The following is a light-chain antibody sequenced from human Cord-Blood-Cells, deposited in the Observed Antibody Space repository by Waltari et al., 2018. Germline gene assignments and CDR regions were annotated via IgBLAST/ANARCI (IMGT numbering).Light chain of an antibody. CDR1: QDISNY. CDR2: DAS. Sequence: DIQMTQSPSSLSASVGDRVTTTCQASQDISNYLNWYHQKPGKPPKLLIYDASNLETGVPSRFSGSGSGTDFTFTISSLQPEDIATYYCQQYDNLPITFGQGTRLEIK. V-gene: IGKV1-33*01. J-gene: IGKJ5*01. CDR3: QQYDNLPIT.